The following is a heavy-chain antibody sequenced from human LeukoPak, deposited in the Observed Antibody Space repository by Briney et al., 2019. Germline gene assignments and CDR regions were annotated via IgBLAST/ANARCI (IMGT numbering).Heavy chain of an antibody. J-gene: IGHJ4*02. CDR2: IIPIFGTA. CDR3: ARAGTDYGGNSD. CDR1: GGTFSSYA. V-gene: IGHV1-69*05. Sequence: GASAKVSCKASGGTFSSYAISWVRQAPGQGLEWMGGIIPIFGTANYAQKFQGRVTITTDESTSTAYMELSSLRSEDTAVYYCARAGTDYGGNSDWGQGTLVTVSS. D-gene: IGHD4-23*01.